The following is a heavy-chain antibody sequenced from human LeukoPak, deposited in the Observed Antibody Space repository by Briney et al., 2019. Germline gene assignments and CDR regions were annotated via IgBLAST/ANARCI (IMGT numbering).Heavy chain of an antibody. Sequence: ASVNVSCKAPVYTFTGYYMHWVRQAPGQGLEWMGWINPNSGGTNYAQKFRGRVTMTRDTSISTGYMDLSRLKSDDTAVYYCARANSGYDPVYYCGLDVWGQGTTVTVSS. D-gene: IGHD5-12*01. J-gene: IGHJ6*02. V-gene: IGHV1-2*02. CDR3: ARANSGYDPVYYCGLDV. CDR2: INPNSGGT. CDR1: VYTFTGYY.